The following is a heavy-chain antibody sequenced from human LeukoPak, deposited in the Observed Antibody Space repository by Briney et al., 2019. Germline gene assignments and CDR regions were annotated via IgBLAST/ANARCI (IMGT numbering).Heavy chain of an antibody. J-gene: IGHJ4*02. V-gene: IGHV3-30-3*01. CDR2: ISYDGSNK. CDR3: AKDWAIFGVVTAYYFDY. CDR1: GFTFSSYA. Sequence: GRSLRLSCAASGFTFSSYAMHWVRQAPGKGLEWVAVISYDGSNKYYADSVKGRFTISRDNSKNTLYLQMNSLRAEDTAVYYCAKDWAIFGVVTAYYFDYWGQGTLVTVSS. D-gene: IGHD3-3*01.